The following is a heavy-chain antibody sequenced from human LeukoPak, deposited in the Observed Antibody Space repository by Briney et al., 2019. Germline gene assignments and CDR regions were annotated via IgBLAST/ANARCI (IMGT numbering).Heavy chain of an antibody. CDR1: GGSISSYY. V-gene: IGHV4-59*08. Sequence: PSETLSLTCTVSGGSISSYYWSWIRQPPGKGLEWIGYIYNSGSTNYNPSPKSRVTISVDTSKNHLSLKLSSVTAADTAVYYCARLHRGDDAFDIWGQGTMVTVSS. D-gene: IGHD3-10*01. CDR2: IYNSGST. CDR3: ARLHRGDDAFDI. J-gene: IGHJ3*02.